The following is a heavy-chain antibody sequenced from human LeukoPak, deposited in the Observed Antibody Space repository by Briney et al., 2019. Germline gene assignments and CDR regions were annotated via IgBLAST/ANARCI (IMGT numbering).Heavy chain of an antibody. CDR2: IYYSGST. V-gene: IGHV4-39*01. J-gene: IGHJ4*02. CDR1: GGSISSSSYY. CDR3: ARSYYDFWSGYACFDY. D-gene: IGHD3-3*01. Sequence: SETLSLTCTVSGGSISSSSYYWGWIRQPPGKGLEWIGSIYYSGSTYYNPSLKSRVTISVDTSKNQFSLKLSSVTAADTAVYYCARSYYDFWSGYACFDYWGQGTLVTVSS.